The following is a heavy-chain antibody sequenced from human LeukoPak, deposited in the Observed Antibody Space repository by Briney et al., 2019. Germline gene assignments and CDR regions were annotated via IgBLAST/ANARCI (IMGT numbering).Heavy chain of an antibody. CDR2: ISGSGGST. J-gene: IGHJ5*02. CDR1: GFTLTSYV. Sequence: PGGSLRDSHAASGFTLTSYVICWVRQAPGKGLEWVSAISGSGGSTYYADSVKGRFTISRDNSKNTLYLQMNSLRAEDTAVYYCAKDQEGVGMANLFDPLGQ. CDR3: AKDQEGVGMANLFDP. V-gene: IGHV3-23*01. D-gene: IGHD5-24*01.